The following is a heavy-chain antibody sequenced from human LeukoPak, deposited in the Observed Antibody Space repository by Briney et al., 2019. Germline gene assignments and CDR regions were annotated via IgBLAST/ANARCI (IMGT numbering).Heavy chain of an antibody. J-gene: IGHJ4*02. CDR3: ATAQREYYYDSSGIMGN. V-gene: IGHV1-46*01. D-gene: IGHD3-22*01. CDR2: INPSGGST. CDR1: GYTFTSYY. Sequence: GASVKVSCKASGYTFTSYYMHWVRQAPGQGLEWMGIINPSGGSTSYAQKFQGRVTMTRDMSTSTVYMELSSLRSEDTAVYYCATAQREYYYDSSGIMGNWGQGTLVTVSS.